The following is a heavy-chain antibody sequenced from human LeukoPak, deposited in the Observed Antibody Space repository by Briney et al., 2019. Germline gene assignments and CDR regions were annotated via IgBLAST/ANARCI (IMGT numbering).Heavy chain of an antibody. CDR3: AGYVDEGYYFDY. D-gene: IGHD5-12*01. CDR2: IYYSGST. V-gene: IGHV4-59*01. J-gene: IGHJ4*02. Sequence: SETLSLTCTVSGGSISSYYWSWIRQPPGKGLEWIGYIYYSGSTNYNPSLKSRVTISVDTSKNQFSLKLSSVTAADTAVYYCAGYVDEGYYFDYWGQGTLVTVSS. CDR1: GGSISSYY.